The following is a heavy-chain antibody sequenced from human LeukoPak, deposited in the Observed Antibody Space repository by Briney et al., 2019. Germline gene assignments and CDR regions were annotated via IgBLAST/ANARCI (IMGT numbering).Heavy chain of an antibody. D-gene: IGHD3-22*01. CDR3: AKGGAVVLTGFDS. CDR1: GFNFSSYG. Sequence: GGSLRLSCVASGFNFSSYGMHWVRQAPGKGLEWVAVITSSGADSYYSDSVRGRFTISRDNSKNTLYLQMNSLRAEDTAAYYCAKGGAVVLTGFDSWGQGTLVSVSS. J-gene: IGHJ4*02. V-gene: IGHV3-23*01. CDR2: ITSSGADS.